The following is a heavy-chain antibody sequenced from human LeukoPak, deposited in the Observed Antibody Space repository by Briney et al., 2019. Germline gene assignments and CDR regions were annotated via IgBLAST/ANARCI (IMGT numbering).Heavy chain of an antibody. J-gene: IGHJ6*03. Sequence: SETLSLTCTVSGYSISSGYYWGWIRQPPGKGLEWIGYIYYSGSTNYNPSLKSRVTISVDTSKNQFSLKLSSVTAADTAVYYCARATSGVEYYMDVWGKGTTVTVSS. CDR1: GYSISSGYY. CDR3: ARATSGVEYYMDV. CDR2: IYYSGST. V-gene: IGHV4-61*01. D-gene: IGHD3-10*01.